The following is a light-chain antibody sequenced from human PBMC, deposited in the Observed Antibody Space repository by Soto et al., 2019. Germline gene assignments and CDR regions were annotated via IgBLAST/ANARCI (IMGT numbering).Light chain of an antibody. V-gene: IGKV3-11*01. CDR3: QQRSNWYT. Sequence: EIVLTQSPATLSLSPGERATLCCRASRSVSSYLAWYQQKPGQAPRLLIYDASNRATGIPARFSGSGSGTDFTLTISSLEPEDFAVYYCQQRSNWYTFGQGTKLEIK. CDR1: RSVSSY. J-gene: IGKJ2*01. CDR2: DAS.